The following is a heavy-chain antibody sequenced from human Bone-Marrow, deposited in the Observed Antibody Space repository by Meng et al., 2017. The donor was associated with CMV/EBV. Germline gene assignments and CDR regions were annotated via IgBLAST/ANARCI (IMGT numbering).Heavy chain of an antibody. D-gene: IGHD4-23*01. J-gene: IGHJ4*02. CDR3: ARVMTTVVTLGGSDY. CDR2: ISYDGSNK. CDR1: GFTFSSYA. V-gene: IGHV3-30-3*01. Sequence: GESLKISCAASGFTFSSYAMHWVRQAPGKGLEWVAVISYDGSNKYYADSVKGRFTISRDNSKNTLYLQMNSLRAEDTAVYYCARVMTTVVTLGGSDYWGQRTLVTVSS.